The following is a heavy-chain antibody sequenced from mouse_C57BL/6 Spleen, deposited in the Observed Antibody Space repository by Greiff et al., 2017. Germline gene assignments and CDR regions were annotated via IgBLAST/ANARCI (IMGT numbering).Heavy chain of an antibody. V-gene: IGHV7-3*01. CDR3: ARGGFTTVVAPFDY. D-gene: IGHD1-1*01. CDR2: LRNKANGYTT. J-gene: IGHJ2*01. CDR1: GFTFTDYY. Sequence: EVQGVESGGGLVQPGGSLSLSCAASGFTFTDYYMSWVRQPPGKALEWLGFLRNKANGYTTEYSASVKGRFTISRDNSQSILYLQMNALRAEDSATDYCARGGFTTVVAPFDYWGQGTTLTVSS.